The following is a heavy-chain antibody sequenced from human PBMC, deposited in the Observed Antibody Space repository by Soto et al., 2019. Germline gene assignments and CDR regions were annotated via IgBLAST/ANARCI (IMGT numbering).Heavy chain of an antibody. CDR3: GRGWESKYCSGGSCYFWDY. J-gene: IGHJ4*02. V-gene: IGHV4-34*01. CDR2: INHSGST. Sequence: TSETLSLTCAVYGGSFSGYYWSWIRQPPGKGLEWIGEINHSGSTNYNPSLKSRVTISVDTSKNQFSLKLSSVTAADTAVYYCGRGWESKYCSGGSCYFWDYWGQGTLVTVSS. D-gene: IGHD2-15*01. CDR1: GGSFSGYY.